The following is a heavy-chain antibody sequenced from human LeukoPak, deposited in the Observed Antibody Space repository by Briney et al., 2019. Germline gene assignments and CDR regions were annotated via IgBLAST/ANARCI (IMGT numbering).Heavy chain of an antibody. D-gene: IGHD5-12*01. CDR2: ISWNGGST. Sequence: GGSLRLSCAASGFTFDDYGMSWVRQAPGKGLEWVSGISWNGGSTGYADFVKGRFTISRDNAKNSLYLQMNSLRAEDTAVYYCARGPSGYHNTGGQGTLVTVSS. CDR3: ARGPSGYHNT. J-gene: IGHJ4*02. V-gene: IGHV3-20*04. CDR1: GFTFDDYG.